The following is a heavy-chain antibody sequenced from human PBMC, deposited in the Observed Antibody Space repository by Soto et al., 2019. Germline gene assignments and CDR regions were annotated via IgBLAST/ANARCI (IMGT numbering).Heavy chain of an antibody. CDR3: ARTVLGAFDI. J-gene: IGHJ3*02. CDR1: GGSISRGGYY. Sequence: SDTLSLTCTVSGGSISRGGYYWSWIRQHPGKGLEWIGYIYYSGSTYYNPSLKSRVTISVDTSKNQFSLKLGSVTAADTAVYYCARTVLGAFDIWGQGTMVTVSS. D-gene: IGHD2-8*01. CDR2: IYYSGST. V-gene: IGHV4-31*03.